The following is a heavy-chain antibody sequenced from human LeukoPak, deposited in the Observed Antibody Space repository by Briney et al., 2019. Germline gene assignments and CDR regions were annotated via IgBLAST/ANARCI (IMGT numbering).Heavy chain of an antibody. CDR2: ISKDGSAK. J-gene: IGHJ4*02. D-gene: IGHD5-12*01. CDR3: ARYGAYDFYY. CDR1: GFTFRNYW. V-gene: IGHV3-7*02. Sequence: PGGSLRLSCAACGFTFRNYWMIWVRQAPGKGLEWVAKISKDGSAKYHADSVKGRFTISRDNAKNSLYLQMNSLRAEVAALYYCARYGAYDFYYWGQGTLVTVSS.